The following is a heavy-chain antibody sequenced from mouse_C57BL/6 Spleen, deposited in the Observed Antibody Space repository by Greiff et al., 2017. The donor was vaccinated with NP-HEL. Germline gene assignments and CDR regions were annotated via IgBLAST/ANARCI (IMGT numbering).Heavy chain of an antibody. Sequence: QVQLQQPGAELVKPGASVKLSCKASGYTFTSYWMHWVKQRPGQGLEWIGMIHPNSGSTNYNEKFKSKATLTVDKSSSTAYMQLSSLTSEDSAVYYCARLEVYYYGSSNYDYWGQGTTLTVSS. J-gene: IGHJ2*01. CDR2: IHPNSGST. D-gene: IGHD1-1*01. CDR1: GYTFTSYW. CDR3: ARLEVYYYGSSNYDY. V-gene: IGHV1-64*01.